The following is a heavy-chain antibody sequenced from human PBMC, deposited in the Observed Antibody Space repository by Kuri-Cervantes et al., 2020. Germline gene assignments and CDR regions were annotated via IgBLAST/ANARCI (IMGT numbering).Heavy chain of an antibody. CDR2: INPSGGST. Sequence: ASVKVSCKASGYTFTSYYMHWVRQAPGQGLEWMGIINPSGGSTSYAQKFQGRVTMTRDTSTSTVYMELSSLRSEDTAVYYCATDIVVVPAAITYGMDVWGQGTTVTVS. V-gene: IGHV1-46*01. D-gene: IGHD2-2*02. J-gene: IGHJ6*02. CDR1: GYTFTSYY. CDR3: ATDIVVVPAAITYGMDV.